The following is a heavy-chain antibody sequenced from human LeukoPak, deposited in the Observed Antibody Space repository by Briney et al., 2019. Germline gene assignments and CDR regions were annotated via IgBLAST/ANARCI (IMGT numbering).Heavy chain of an antibody. CDR3: AKNQGQWLVPVDY. J-gene: IGHJ4*02. D-gene: IGHD6-19*01. CDR1: GFTFSNYA. V-gene: IGHV3-23*01. CDR2: MSGSGGST. Sequence: GGSLRLSCAASGFTFSNYAMSWVRQAPGKGLEWVSSMSGSGGSTYYADSVKGRFTISRDNSKDTLYLQMNNLRAEDTALYYCAKNQGQWLVPVDYWGQGTLVTVSS.